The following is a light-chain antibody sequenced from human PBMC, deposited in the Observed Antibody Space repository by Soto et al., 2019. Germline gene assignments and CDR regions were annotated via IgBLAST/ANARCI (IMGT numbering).Light chain of an antibody. J-gene: IGKJ5*01. V-gene: IGKV3-15*01. CDR3: QQYNNWPPIP. Sequence: EIVMTQSPATLSVSPGERSSLSGRASQSVSSNLAWYQQKPGQAPRLLIYGASTRATGIPARFSGSGSGTEFTLTISSLQSEDFAVYYCQQYNNWPPIPFGQGTRLEI. CDR2: GAS. CDR1: QSVSSN.